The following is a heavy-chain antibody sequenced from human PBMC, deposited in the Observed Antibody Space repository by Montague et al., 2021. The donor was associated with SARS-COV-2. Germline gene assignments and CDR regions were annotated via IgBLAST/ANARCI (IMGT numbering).Heavy chain of an antibody. CDR3: AGGSGWMGNAFDI. CDR1: GGSISSYY. CDR2: IYYCGST. V-gene: IGHV4-59*01. D-gene: IGHD6-19*01. Sequence: SETLSLTCTVSGGSISSYYWSWIWQPPGQGMGRIGYIYYCGSTNYNPPPTSRVTISVDTSKTQFSLKLSPVTAADTAVYYCAGGSGWMGNAFDIWGLGTMVTVSS. J-gene: IGHJ3*02.